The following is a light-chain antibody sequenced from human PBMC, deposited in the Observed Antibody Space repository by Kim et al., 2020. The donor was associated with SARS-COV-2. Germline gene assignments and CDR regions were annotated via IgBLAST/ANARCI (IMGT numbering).Light chain of an antibody. CDR3: LLSYSGPAWI. V-gene: IGLV7-46*01. CDR1: TGSVTSSHY. J-gene: IGLJ2*01. CDR2: DTN. Sequence: QAVVTQEPSLTVSPGGTVTLTCGSSTGSVTSSHYPYWFQQKPGQASKTLIYDTNNKHSWTPARFSGSLLGGKAALTLSGAQPEDEAEYYCLLSYSGPAWIFGGGTQLTVL.